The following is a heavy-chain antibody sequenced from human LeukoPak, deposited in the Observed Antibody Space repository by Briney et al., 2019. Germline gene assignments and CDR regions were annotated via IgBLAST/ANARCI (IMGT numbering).Heavy chain of an antibody. Sequence: QSGGSLRLSFAASGFTFSSYDMPWVRQATGKGLEWVSAIGTAGDTYYPGSVKGRFTISRENAKNSLYLQMNSLRAGDTAVYYCVRGVHNDYWGQGTLVTVSS. CDR2: IGTAGDT. V-gene: IGHV3-13*01. D-gene: IGHD1-1*01. CDR3: VRGVHNDY. CDR1: GFTFSSYD. J-gene: IGHJ4*02.